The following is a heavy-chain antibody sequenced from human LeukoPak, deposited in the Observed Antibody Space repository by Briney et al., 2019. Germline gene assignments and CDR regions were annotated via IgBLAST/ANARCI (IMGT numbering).Heavy chain of an antibody. J-gene: IGHJ4*02. CDR3: ARGVVVVISPSVGYFFDY. V-gene: IGHV4-34*01. CDR2: INHSGST. D-gene: IGHD3-22*01. Sequence: SETLSLTCAVYGGSFSGYYWSWIRQPPGKGLEWIGEINHSGSTNYNPSLKSLVTISVETYKTKFYLKLSSVTAADTAVYYCARGVVVVISPSVGYFFDYWGQGTLVTVSS. CDR1: GGSFSGYY.